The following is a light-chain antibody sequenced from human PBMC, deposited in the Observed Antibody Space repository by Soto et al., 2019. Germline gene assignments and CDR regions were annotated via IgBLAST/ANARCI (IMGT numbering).Light chain of an antibody. CDR3: QQYYSPWT. V-gene: IGKV4-1*01. CDR2: WAS. CDR1: QSVLYSSNNKNY. Sequence: DIVMTQSPDSLAVSLGERATINCKSSQSVLYSSNNKNYLAWYQQKPGQPPKLLIYWASTRESGVPHRFSGSESGTDFTLTISSLQAEDVAVYYCQQYYSPWTFGQGTKVEIK. J-gene: IGKJ1*01.